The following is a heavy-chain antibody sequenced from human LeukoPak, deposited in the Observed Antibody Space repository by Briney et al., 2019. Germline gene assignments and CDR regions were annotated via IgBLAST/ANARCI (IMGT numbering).Heavy chain of an antibody. CDR2: IYYSGST. CDR3: ARGDSVPYYYYYYMDV. Sequence: PSETLSLTCTVSGGSISSYYWSWIRQPPGKGLEWIGYIYYSGSTNYNPSLKSRVTISVDTSKNQFSLKLNSVTAADTAVYYCARGDSVPYYYYYYMDVWGKGTTVTVSS. CDR1: GGSISSYY. J-gene: IGHJ6*03. D-gene: IGHD2-2*01. V-gene: IGHV4-59*01.